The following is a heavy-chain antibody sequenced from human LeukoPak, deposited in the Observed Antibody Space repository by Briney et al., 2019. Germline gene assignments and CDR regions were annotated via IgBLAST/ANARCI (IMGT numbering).Heavy chain of an antibody. V-gene: IGHV4-39*01. J-gene: IGHJ4*02. Sequence: SETLSLTCIVSGDSLSNDNYYWGWIRQPPGTGLEWIGSVYYSGSTYYNPSLKSRITMSVDTSKSQFFLNLSSVTAADTAVYYCARHVHHSSGFEYYFDYWGQGTLVTVSS. D-gene: IGHD3-22*01. CDR1: GDSLSNDNYY. CDR3: ARHVHHSSGFEYYFDY. CDR2: VYYSGST.